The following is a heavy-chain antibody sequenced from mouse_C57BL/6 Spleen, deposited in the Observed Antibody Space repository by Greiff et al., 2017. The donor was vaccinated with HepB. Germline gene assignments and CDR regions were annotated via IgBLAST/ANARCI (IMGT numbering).Heavy chain of an antibody. Sequence: QVQLHQSGAELVKPGASVKISCKASGYAFSSYWMNWVKQRPGKGLEWIGQIYPGDGDTNYNGKFKGKATLTADKSSSTAYMQLSSLTSEDSAVYFCARGRTGTGFPFAYWGQGTLVTVSA. CDR3: ARGRTGTGFPFAY. V-gene: IGHV1-80*01. D-gene: IGHD4-1*01. CDR1: GYAFSSYW. CDR2: IYPGDGDT. J-gene: IGHJ3*01.